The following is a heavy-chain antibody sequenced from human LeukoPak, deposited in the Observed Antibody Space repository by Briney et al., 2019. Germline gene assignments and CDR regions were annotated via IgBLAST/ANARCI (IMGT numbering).Heavy chain of an antibody. CDR1: GFTFSSYA. CDR3: AKVNTPYSGSSVFDY. D-gene: IGHD6-6*01. CDR2: ISGSGGST. V-gene: IGHV3-23*01. J-gene: IGHJ4*02. Sequence: GGSLRLSCAASGFTFSSYAMSWVRQAPGKGLEWVSAISGSGGSTYYADSVKGRFTISRDNSKNTLYLQMNSLRAEDTAVYYCAKVNTPYSGSSVFDYWGQGTLVTVSS.